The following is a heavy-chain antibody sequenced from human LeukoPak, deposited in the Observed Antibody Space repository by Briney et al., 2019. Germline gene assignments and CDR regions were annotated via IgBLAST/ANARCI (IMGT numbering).Heavy chain of an antibody. D-gene: IGHD2-21*01. CDR1: GYTFTTYD. CDR3: ARVAGNCGGDCYRLVY. Sequence: ASVKVSCKASGYTFTTYDINWVRQATGQGLEGMAWMNPNSGNTGYAQKFQGRVTMTRNTSISTAYMELSSLRSEDTAVYYCARVAGNCGGDCYRLVYWGQGTLVTVSS. V-gene: IGHV1-8*01. J-gene: IGHJ4*02. CDR2: MNPNSGNT.